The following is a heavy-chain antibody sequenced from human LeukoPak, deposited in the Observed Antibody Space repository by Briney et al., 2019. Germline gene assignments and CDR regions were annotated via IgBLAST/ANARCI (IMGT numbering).Heavy chain of an antibody. J-gene: IGHJ4*02. V-gene: IGHV3-7*01. CDR1: GFTFRTCW. CDR2: INQGGGDT. D-gene: IGHD2-21*01. CDR3: ARLLGDRTIYDY. Sequence: PGGSLRLSCAASGFTFRTCWMSWVRQAPGKGPEWVASINQGGGDTYYVESVKGRFTISRDNAMNSFFLQMNNLRVEDTAVYYCARLLGDRTIYDYWGQGTLVTVSS.